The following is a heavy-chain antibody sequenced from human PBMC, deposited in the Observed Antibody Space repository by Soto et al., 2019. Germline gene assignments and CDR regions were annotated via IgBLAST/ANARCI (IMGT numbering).Heavy chain of an antibody. J-gene: IGHJ4*02. Sequence: QVRLVQSGAEVKKPGSSVTLSCQVSGGNSNSYSIAWVRQAPGQGLQWLGTIVSLSGPPNPAQQFQARVTITADISTNTAYLELSSLRSEDTAIYYCARVWTQMSGGGFFDYWGQGSLVTIST. CDR1: GGNSNSYS. V-gene: IGHV1-69*06. CDR3: ARVWTQMSGGGFFDY. D-gene: IGHD3-16*01. CDR2: IVSLSGPP.